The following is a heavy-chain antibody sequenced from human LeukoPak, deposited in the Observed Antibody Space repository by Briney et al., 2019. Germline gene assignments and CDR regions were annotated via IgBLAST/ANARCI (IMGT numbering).Heavy chain of an antibody. CDR1: GFTFRSHN. J-gene: IGHJ5*02. D-gene: IGHD2-15*01. V-gene: IGHV3-21*01. Sequence: GGSLRLSCAASGFTFRSHNMNWVRKAQGKGLEWVSSISSSSSYIYYADSVKGRFTISRDNAKNSLYLQMNSLRAEDTAVYYCLVVPGARFDPWGQGTLVTVSS. CDR2: ISSSSSYI. CDR3: LVVPGARFDP.